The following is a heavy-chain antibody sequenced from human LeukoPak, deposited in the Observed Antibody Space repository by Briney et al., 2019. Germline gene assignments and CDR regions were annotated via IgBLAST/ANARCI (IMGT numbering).Heavy chain of an antibody. CDR1: GGSISSYY. D-gene: IGHD5-18*01. V-gene: IGHV4-59*01. CDR2: IYYSGST. J-gene: IGHJ3*02. Sequence: SETLSLTCTVSGGSISSYYWSWIRQPPGKGLEWIGYIYYSGSTNYNPSLKSRVTISVDTSRNQFSLKPSSVTAADTAVYYCAGIQVDTAMVTTSAFDIWGQGTMVTVSS. CDR3: AGIQVDTAMVTTSAFDI.